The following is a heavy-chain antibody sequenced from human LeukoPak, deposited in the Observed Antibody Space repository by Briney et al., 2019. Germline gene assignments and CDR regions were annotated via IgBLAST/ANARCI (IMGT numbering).Heavy chain of an antibody. CDR2: INPDGDNI. CDR1: GFTFSDYF. J-gene: IGHJ4*01. CDR3: ATSRVFDY. D-gene: IGHD6-6*01. V-gene: IGHV3-11*04. Sequence: GGSLRLSCQASGFTFSDYFMNWIRQAPGKDLEWLSFINPDGDNIYYADSVKGRFTISRDNAKNILYLEMTSLRMEDAGLYYCATSRVFDYWGHGTLVSVSA.